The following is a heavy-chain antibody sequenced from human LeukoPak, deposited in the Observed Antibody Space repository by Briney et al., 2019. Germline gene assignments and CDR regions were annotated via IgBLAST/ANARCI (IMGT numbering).Heavy chain of an antibody. V-gene: IGHV4-39*01. J-gene: IGHJ4*02. CDR1: SGSFSSGTYF. Sequence: PSETLSLTCTVSSGSFSSGTYFWAWIRLPPGKRLEWIGSAHNVGSTYYNPSLNSRVTMSVDTSKNQFSLGLSSVTAADTAVYYCARYQGHGDYGYWGQGTLVTVSS. D-gene: IGHD2-2*01. CDR2: AHNVGST. CDR3: ARYQGHGDYGY.